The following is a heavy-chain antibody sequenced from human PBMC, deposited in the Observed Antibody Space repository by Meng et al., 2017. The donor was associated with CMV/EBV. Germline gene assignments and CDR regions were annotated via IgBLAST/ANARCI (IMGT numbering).Heavy chain of an antibody. V-gene: IGHV3-72*01. D-gene: IGHD4-17*01. Sequence: GESLKISCAASGFTFSDHYMDWVRHAPGKGLEWVGRTRNKANSYTTEYAASVKGRFTISRDDSKNSLYLQMNSLKTEDTAVYYCARLHDYGDPRGDYWGQGTLVTVSS. CDR1: GFTFSDHY. CDR3: ARLHDYGDPRGDY. CDR2: TRNKANSYTT. J-gene: IGHJ4*02.